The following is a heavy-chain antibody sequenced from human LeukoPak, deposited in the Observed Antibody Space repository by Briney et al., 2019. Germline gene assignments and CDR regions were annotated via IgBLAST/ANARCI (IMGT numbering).Heavy chain of an antibody. CDR1: GGTFSSYA. J-gene: IGHJ5*02. D-gene: IGHD6-13*01. Sequence: SVKVSCKASGGTFSSYAISWVRQAPGQGLEWMGGIIPIFGTANYAQKSQGRVTITTDESTSTAYMELSSLRSEDTAVYYCARVPIAAAGRAYNWFDPWGQGTLVTVSS. CDR3: ARVPIAAAGRAYNWFDP. V-gene: IGHV1-69*05. CDR2: IIPIFGTA.